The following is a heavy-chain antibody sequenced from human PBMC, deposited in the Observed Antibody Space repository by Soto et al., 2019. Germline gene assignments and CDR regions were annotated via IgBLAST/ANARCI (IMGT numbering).Heavy chain of an antibody. CDR1: GYPFTHYG. CDR3: ARDRGGSGYCSGGSCYPGNWFDP. Sequence: ASVKVSCKSSGYPFTHYGITWVRQAPGQGLEWMGWINPNSGGTNYAQKFQGWVTMTRDTSISTAYMELSRLRSDDTAVYYCARDRGGSGYCSGGSCYPGNWFDPWGQGTLVTAPQ. V-gene: IGHV1-2*04. D-gene: IGHD2-15*01. J-gene: IGHJ5*02. CDR2: INPNSGGT.